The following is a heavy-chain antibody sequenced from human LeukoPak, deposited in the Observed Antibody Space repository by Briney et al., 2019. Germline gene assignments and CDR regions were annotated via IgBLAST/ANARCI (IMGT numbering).Heavy chain of an antibody. CDR1: GYSFTSYW. CDR3: ARHLTMITVPRDAFDI. J-gene: IGHJ3*02. D-gene: IGHD3-16*01. Sequence: PGESLKISCKASGYSFTSYWIGWVRQMPGKGLEWMGGIYPGDSDTRYSPSFQGPVTISADKSLSTAYLQWSGLKASDTDMYYCARHLTMITVPRDAFDIWGQGTMVTVSS. CDR2: IYPGDSDT. V-gene: IGHV5-51*01.